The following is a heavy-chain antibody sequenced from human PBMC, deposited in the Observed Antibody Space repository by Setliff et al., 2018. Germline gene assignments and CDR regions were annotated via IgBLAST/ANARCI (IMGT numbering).Heavy chain of an antibody. CDR1: GDSMIGYY. V-gene: IGHV4-59*04. Sequence: SETLSLTCKVSGDSMIGYYWSWIRQPPGKGLDWIGYVYSGGSPNYSPSFKSRVTMSIDTSKNQFSLKLRSVSAADTAVYYCRYWSGYYNNDYWGQGTLVTVSS. CDR3: RYWSGYYNNDY. J-gene: IGHJ4*02. D-gene: IGHD3-3*01. CDR2: VYSGGSP.